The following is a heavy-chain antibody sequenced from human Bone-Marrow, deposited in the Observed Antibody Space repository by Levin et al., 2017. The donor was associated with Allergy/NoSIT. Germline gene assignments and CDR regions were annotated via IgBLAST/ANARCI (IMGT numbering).Heavy chain of an antibody. V-gene: IGHV3-23*01. CDR1: GFTFSSSA. CDR3: ARVLGSLDPFDI. D-gene: IGHD3-9*01. J-gene: IGHJ3*02. Sequence: ETLSLTCAASGFTFSSSAMGWVRQAPGKGLEWVASISDSGGATYYADSVKGRFTISRDSSKNTLYLQMDSLRGEETALYYCARVLGSLDPFDIWGQGTMVTVSS. CDR2: ISDSGGAT.